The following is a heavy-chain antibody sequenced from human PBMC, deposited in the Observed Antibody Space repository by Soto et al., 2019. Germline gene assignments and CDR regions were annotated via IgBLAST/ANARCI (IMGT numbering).Heavy chain of an antibody. J-gene: IGHJ4*02. D-gene: IGHD3-22*01. CDR3: ARDVRYYDSSGYYFDY. V-gene: IGHV3-48*04. Sequence: GESLKISCAASGFTFSSYSMNWVRQAPGKGLEWVSYISSSSTIYYADSVKGRFTISRDNAKNSLYMQMNSLRAEDTAVYYCARDVRYYDSSGYYFDYWGQGTLVTVSS. CDR2: ISSSSTI. CDR1: GFTFSSYS.